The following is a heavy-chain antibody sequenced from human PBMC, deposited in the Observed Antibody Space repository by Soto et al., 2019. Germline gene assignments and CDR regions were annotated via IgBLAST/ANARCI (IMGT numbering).Heavy chain of an antibody. CDR3: ARVSIGGLGGGDCYSWCAAWFDP. J-gene: IGHJ5*02. CDR2: IYYSGST. Sequence: QVQLQESGPGLVKPSQTLSLTCTVSGGSISSGGHYWSWIRQHPGKGLEWIGYIYYSGSTYYNPSLKSRVTISVDTSKNQFSLKLSSVTAADTAVYYCARVSIGGLGGGDCYSWCAAWFDPWGQGTLVTVSS. CDR1: GGSISSGGHY. V-gene: IGHV4-31*03. D-gene: IGHD2-21*02.